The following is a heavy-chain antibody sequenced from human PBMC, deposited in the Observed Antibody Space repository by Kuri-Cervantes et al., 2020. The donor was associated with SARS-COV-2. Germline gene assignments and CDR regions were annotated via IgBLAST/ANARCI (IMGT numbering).Heavy chain of an antibody. Sequence: SETLSLTCAVSGGSFSGYYWSWICQPPGKGLEWIGEINHSGSTNYNPPLKSRVTISVETSKNQLSLKLSSVTAADTAVYYCARVDGFSSSLNVDYWGQGTLVTVSS. CDR3: ARVDGFSSSLNVDY. CDR1: GGSFSGYY. J-gene: IGHJ4*02. CDR2: INHSGST. D-gene: IGHD6-13*01. V-gene: IGHV4-34*01.